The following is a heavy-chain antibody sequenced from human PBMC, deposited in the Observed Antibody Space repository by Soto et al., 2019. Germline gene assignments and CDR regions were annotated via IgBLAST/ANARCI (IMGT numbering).Heavy chain of an antibody. CDR3: VRSKGGYSYGTPFDY. V-gene: IGHV3-9*01. CDR2: ISWNSGNI. D-gene: IGHD5-18*01. J-gene: IGHJ4*02. Sequence: EVQLEASGGALVQPGRSLRLSCAASGFTFDDYAMHWVRHVLGKGLEWVSSISWNSGNIGYAESVKGRFTTSRDNGKNSPYLQMNSLRRADTALYYCVRSKGGYSYGTPFDYWGQGPLVTVS. CDR1: GFTFDDYA.